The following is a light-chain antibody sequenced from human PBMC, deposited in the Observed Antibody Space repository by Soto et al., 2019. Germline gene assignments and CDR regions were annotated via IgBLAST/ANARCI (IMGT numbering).Light chain of an antibody. CDR2: DAS. V-gene: IGKV3-11*01. J-gene: IGKJ1*01. CDR3: QQRGNWPPTWT. Sequence: EIVLTQSPATLSLSPGERATLSCRASQSIGYYLAWYQEKPGQAPRLLIYDASIRATGIPARFSGSWSGTEFTLTINGLEPEDSAVYYCQQRGNWPPTWTFGQGTKVDI. CDR1: QSIGYY.